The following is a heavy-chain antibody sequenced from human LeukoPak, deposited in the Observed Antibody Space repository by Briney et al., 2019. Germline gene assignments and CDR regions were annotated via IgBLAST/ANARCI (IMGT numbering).Heavy chain of an antibody. CDR1: GFTFEDYA. CDR2: ISWNSGSI. CDR3: AKDSSIAVAGTSFDY. Sequence: GGSLRLSCAASGFTFEDYAMHWVRQAPGKGLEWVSGISWNSGSIGYADSVKGRFTISRDNAKNSLYLQMNSLRAEDTALYYCAKDSSIAVAGTSFDYWGQGTLVTVSS. V-gene: IGHV3-9*01. J-gene: IGHJ4*02. D-gene: IGHD6-19*01.